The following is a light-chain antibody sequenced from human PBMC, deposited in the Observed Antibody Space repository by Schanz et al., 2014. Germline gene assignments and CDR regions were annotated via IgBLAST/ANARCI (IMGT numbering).Light chain of an antibody. J-gene: IGLJ3*02. CDR3: GSYAGNINWV. V-gene: IGLV2-11*01. CDR1: SSDVGGYNY. CDR2: DVS. Sequence: QSVLTQPRSVSGSPGQSVTISCTGTSSDVGGYNYVSWYQQHPGKAPKLMIYDVSKRPSGVPDRFSGSKSGNTASLTVTGLQAEDEADYYCGSYAGNINWVFGGGTKVTVL.